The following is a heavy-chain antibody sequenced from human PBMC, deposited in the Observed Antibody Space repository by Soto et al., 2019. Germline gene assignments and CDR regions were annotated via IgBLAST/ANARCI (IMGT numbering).Heavy chain of an antibody. CDR1: GYIFTNYW. Sequence: GESLKISCKGSGYIFTNYWINWVRQMPGKGLEWMGRIDPTDSYTNYSPSFQGHVFISTDKSITTAYLQWSSLRASDTAMYYCARRVLTTTGTSLEAFDIWGQGTMVTVSS. CDR3: ARRVLTTTGTSLEAFDI. V-gene: IGHV5-10-1*01. J-gene: IGHJ3*02. CDR2: IDPTDSYT. D-gene: IGHD1-7*01.